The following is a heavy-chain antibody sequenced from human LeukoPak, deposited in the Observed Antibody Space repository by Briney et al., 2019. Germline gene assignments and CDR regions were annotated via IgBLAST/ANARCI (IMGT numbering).Heavy chain of an antibody. D-gene: IGHD4-17*01. CDR2: ISYDGSNE. CDR3: ARDYDYGDYPGY. J-gene: IGHJ4*02. CDR1: GFTFSSYG. V-gene: IGHV3-30*03. Sequence: GRSLRLSCAASGFTFSSYGMHWVRQAPGKGLEWVAVISYDGSNEYYADSVKGRFTISRDNAKNSLYLQMNSLRAEDTALYYCARDYDYGDYPGYWGQGTLVTVSS.